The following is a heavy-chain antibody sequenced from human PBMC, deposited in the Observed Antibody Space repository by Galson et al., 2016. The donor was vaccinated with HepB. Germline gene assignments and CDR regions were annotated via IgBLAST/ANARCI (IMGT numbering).Heavy chain of an antibody. D-gene: IGHD3-22*01. Sequence: ENLSLTCSVSGGSLNSYHWSWIRPPPGKGLEWVGYMYYIWSPNYKPSLKSRVTMSVDTSKDQFSLKLTSVTAADTAVYYCARGYYDSKTYYGYHFDLWGRGTLVTVSS. CDR3: ARGYYDSKTYYGYHFDL. CDR1: GGSLNSYH. CDR2: MYYIWSP. J-gene: IGHJ2*01. V-gene: IGHV4-59*01.